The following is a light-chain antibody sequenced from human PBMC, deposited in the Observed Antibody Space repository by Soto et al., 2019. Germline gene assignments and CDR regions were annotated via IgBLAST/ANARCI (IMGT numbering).Light chain of an antibody. V-gene: IGLV2-8*01. Sequence: QSVLTQPPSASGSPGQSVTISCPGTSSDVGGYDYVSWYQQHPGKVPKLMIYEVSKRPSGVPDRFSGSKSGNTASLTVSGLQAEDEADYYCSSYAGSNIYVFGTGTKVTVL. CDR2: EVS. CDR3: SSYAGSNIYV. J-gene: IGLJ1*01. CDR1: SSDVGGYDY.